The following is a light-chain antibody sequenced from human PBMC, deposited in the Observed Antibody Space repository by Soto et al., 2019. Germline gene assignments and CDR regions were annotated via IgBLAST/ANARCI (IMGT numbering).Light chain of an antibody. CDR3: SAYTARSTLV. CDR1: MRDVGAYNL. CDR2: EVR. V-gene: IGLV2-14*01. J-gene: IGLJ3*02. Sequence: QSVLTQPASVSGSAGQSITISCSGTMRDVGAYNLVSWYQQHPGTAPKLIIYEVRNRPSGISSRFSGSRSGNTASLTISGLQSEDDGHYYCSAYTARSTLVFGGGTKLTVL.